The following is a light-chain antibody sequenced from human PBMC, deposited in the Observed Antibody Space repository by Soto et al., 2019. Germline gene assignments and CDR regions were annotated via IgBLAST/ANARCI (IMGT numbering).Light chain of an antibody. CDR1: ESVSTF. V-gene: IGKV3-11*01. J-gene: IGKJ1*01. CDR3: QQRSNWPWT. Sequence: EIVLTQSPATLSLSPGERATLSCRASESVSTFLAWYQQKPGQAPRLLIYEASSRATGIPARFSGGESGTVFTLTISRLEPEDFAVYYCQQRSNWPWTFGQGTKVDIK. CDR2: EAS.